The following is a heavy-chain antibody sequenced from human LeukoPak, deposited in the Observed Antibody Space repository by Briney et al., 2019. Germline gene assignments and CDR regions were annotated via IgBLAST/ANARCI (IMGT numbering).Heavy chain of an antibody. J-gene: IGHJ4*02. CDR3: ATQGYNSGSKFEY. CDR2: IRSKANNYAT. Sequence: PGGSLRLSCAASGFTFSVSAMHWVRQASGKGLEWVGRIRSKANNYATGYAESVKGRFTISRDDAKNTAYLQMNRLKTEDTAVYYCATQGYNSGSKFEYWGQGTLVSVSS. D-gene: IGHD1-1*01. V-gene: IGHV3-73*01. CDR1: GFTFSVSA.